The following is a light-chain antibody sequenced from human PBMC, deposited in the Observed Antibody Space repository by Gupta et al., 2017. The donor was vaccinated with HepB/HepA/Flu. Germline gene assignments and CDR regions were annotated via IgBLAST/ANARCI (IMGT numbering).Light chain of an antibody. CDR3: QQCVNWPLT. J-gene: IGKJ4*01. CDR2: DAS. Sequence: EIVLTQSPVTLSLSPGERATLSFRASQSVSRYLAWYQQKPGQPPSLLVFDASNRATGVPARFSGSGSGTDFTLTIGSLEPEDFAVYYCQQCVNWPLTFGGGTRVEIK. V-gene: IGKV3-11*01. CDR1: QSVSRY.